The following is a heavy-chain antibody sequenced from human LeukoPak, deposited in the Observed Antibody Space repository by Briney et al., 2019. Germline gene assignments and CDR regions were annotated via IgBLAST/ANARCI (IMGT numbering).Heavy chain of an antibody. Sequence: ASVKVSCKASGYTFTGYYMHWVRQAPGQGLEWMGWINPNSGGTNYAQKFQGWVTMTRDTSISTAYMELGRLRSDDTAVYYCARRTRLGPNAFDIWGQGTMVTVSS. CDR2: INPNSGGT. D-gene: IGHD1-7*01. CDR3: ARRTRLGPNAFDI. CDR1: GYTFTGYY. V-gene: IGHV1-2*04. J-gene: IGHJ3*02.